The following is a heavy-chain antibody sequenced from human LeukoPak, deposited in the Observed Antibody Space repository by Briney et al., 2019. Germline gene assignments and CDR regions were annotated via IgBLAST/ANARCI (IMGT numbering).Heavy chain of an antibody. V-gene: IGHV1-18*04. CDR3: ARDRLGYSYGSGSFPGFFDY. J-gene: IGHJ4*02. D-gene: IGHD3-10*01. CDR1: GYTFTSYG. CDR2: ISAYNGNT. Sequence: GASVKVSCKASGYTFTSYGISWVRQAPGQGLEWMGCISAYNGNTNYAQKLQGRATMTTDTSTSTAYMELRSLRSDDTAVYYCARDRLGYSYGSGSFPGFFDYWGQGTLVTASS.